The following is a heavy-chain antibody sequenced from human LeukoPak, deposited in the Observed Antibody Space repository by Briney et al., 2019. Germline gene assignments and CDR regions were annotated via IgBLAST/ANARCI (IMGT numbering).Heavy chain of an antibody. CDR2: IYHSGST. CDR3: ARTPTSSIAARSPQYYFDY. J-gene: IGHJ4*02. Sequence: PSETLSLTCTVSGGSISSYYWSWIRQPPGKGLEWIGYIYHSGSTYYNPSLKSRVTISVDRSENQFSLKLSSVTAADTAVYYCARTPTSSIAARSPQYYFDYWGQGTLVTVSS. CDR1: GGSISSYY. D-gene: IGHD6-6*01. V-gene: IGHV4-59*12.